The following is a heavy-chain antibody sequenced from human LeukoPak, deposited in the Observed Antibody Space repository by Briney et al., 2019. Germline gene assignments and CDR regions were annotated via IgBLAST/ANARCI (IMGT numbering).Heavy chain of an antibody. D-gene: IGHD6-19*01. J-gene: IGHJ4*02. Sequence: GESLKISCKGSGYSFTSYWIGWVRPMPGKGLEWMGIIYPGDSDTRYSPSFQGQVTISADKSISTAYLQWSSLKASDTAMYYCARHGGIAVAGTGVDYWGQGTLVTVSS. CDR2: IYPGDSDT. CDR1: GYSFTSYW. CDR3: ARHGGIAVAGTGVDY. V-gene: IGHV5-51*01.